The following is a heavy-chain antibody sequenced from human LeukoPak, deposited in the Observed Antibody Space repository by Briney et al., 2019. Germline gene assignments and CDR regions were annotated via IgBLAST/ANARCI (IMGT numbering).Heavy chain of an antibody. D-gene: IGHD3-16*01. CDR2: ISTTGTTV. J-gene: IGHJ5*02. V-gene: IGHV3-48*03. Sequence: GSLRLSCAASGFTFSTYDMNWVRQAPGKGLEWVSHISTTGTTVYYADAVKGRFTISRDNAKNSLYLQMNSLRADDTAVYYCARRFLTGLGGNWFDPWGQGTLVTVSS. CDR3: ARRFLTGLGGNWFDP. CDR1: GFTFSTYD.